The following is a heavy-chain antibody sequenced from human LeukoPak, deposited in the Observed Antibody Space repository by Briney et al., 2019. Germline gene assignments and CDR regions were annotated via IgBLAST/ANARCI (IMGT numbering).Heavy chain of an antibody. CDR3: AVPYVAVAEEGFDD. CDR1: GFTFSSYS. CDR2: IKQDGSEK. V-gene: IGHV3-7*01. J-gene: IGHJ4*02. Sequence: PGGSLRLSCAASGFTFSSYSMNWVRQAPGKGLEWVANIKQDGSEKNYVDSVKGRFTVSRDNAQMSLYLQMNSLRAEDTAVYFCAVPYVAVAEEGFDDWGQGTLVTVSS. D-gene: IGHD6-19*01.